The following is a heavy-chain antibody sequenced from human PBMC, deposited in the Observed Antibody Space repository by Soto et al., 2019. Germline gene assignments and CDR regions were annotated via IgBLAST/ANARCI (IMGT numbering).Heavy chain of an antibody. CDR2: IYVGVTT. V-gene: IGHV3-53*01. CDR1: GVSVSSDY. CDR3: ARGAGYCSGGSCDGRDWFDP. D-gene: IGHD2-15*01. J-gene: IGHJ5*02. Sequence: EVQLVESGGGLIQPGGSLSLSCAASGVSVSSDYMTWVRQAPGKGLEWVSVIYVGVTTSYAESVKGRFIVSRDNSKNTLYLQMNSLRVEDTAVYYCARGAGYCSGGSCDGRDWFDPWGQGVLVTVST.